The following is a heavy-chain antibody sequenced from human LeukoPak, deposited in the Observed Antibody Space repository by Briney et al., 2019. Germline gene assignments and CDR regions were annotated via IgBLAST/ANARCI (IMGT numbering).Heavy chain of an antibody. Sequence: ASVKVSCKASGYTFTSYDINWVRQATGQGLEWMGWINTNTGNPTYAQGFTGRFVFSLDTSVSTAYLQISSLKAEDTAVYYCARGSDILTGYSFDYWGQGTLVTVSS. CDR3: ARGSDILTGYSFDY. CDR1: GYTFTSYD. D-gene: IGHD3-9*01. CDR2: INTNTGNP. J-gene: IGHJ4*02. V-gene: IGHV7-4-1*02.